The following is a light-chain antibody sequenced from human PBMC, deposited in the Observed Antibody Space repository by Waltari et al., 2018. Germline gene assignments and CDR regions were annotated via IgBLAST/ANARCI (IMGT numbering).Light chain of an antibody. Sequence: QSALTQPAPVSGSPGPSITISSTGPSSDVGDYTYVSWYQQHPGKAPKLMIYDVSNRPSGVSNRFSGSKSGNTASLTISGLQAEDEADYYCSSYIGSSTLELFGGGTSLTVL. CDR1: SSDVGDYTY. J-gene: IGLJ2*01. V-gene: IGLV2-14*03. CDR2: DVS. CDR3: SSYIGSSTLEL.